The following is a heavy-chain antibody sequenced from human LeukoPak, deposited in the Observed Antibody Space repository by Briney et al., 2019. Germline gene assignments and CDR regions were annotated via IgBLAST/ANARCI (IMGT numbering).Heavy chain of an antibody. Sequence: GGSLRLSCAASGFTFSSYSMNWVRQDPGKGLKWVSYISSSSSTIYYADSVKGRFTISRDNAKNSLYLQMNSLRAEDTAVYYCARDLADPARPPLKPGYWGQGTLVTVSS. CDR1: GFTFSSYS. V-gene: IGHV3-48*01. J-gene: IGHJ4*02. D-gene: IGHD3-10*01. CDR3: ARDLADPARPPLKPGY. CDR2: ISSSSSTI.